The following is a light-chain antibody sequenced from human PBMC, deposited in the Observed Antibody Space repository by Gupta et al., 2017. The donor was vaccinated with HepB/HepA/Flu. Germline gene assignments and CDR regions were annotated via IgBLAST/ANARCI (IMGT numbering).Light chain of an antibody. Sequence: IVLTQSPATLSASPGETATLSCRASQSVGTYLAWFQQRPGKAPRLLMFDASIRIAGIPGKFSGSGSGTEFTLTISSLQSEDSALYYCQQYSDSPRAFGQGTKVELK. CDR3: QQYSDSPRA. V-gene: IGKV3-15*01. J-gene: IGKJ1*01. CDR1: QSVGTY. CDR2: DAS.